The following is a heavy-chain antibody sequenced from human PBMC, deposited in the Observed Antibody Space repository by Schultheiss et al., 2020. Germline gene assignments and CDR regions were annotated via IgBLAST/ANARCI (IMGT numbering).Heavy chain of an antibody. CDR1: GFTFSSYA. Sequence: GGSLRLSCAASGFTFSSYAMNWVRQAPGKGLEWVAVISYDGSNKYYADSVKGRFTISRDNSKNSLYLQMNSLRVEDTAVYYCARDTGVRYYDFWSGELDCWGQGTLVTVSS. V-gene: IGHV3-30-3*01. J-gene: IGHJ4*02. D-gene: IGHD3-3*01. CDR3: ARDTGVRYYDFWSGELDC. CDR2: ISYDGSNK.